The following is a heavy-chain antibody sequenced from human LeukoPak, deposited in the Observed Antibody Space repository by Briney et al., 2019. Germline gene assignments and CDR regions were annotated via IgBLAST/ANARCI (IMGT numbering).Heavy chain of an antibody. CDR2: ISSSSSTI. CDR3: ARDHLNPEYCGGDCYAFDY. D-gene: IGHD2-21*02. J-gene: IGHJ4*02. Sequence: PGGSLRLSCAASGFTFSSYSMNWVSQAPGKGLEWVSYISSSSSTIYYADSVKGRFTISRDNAKNSLYLQMNSLRAEDTDVYYCARDHLNPEYCGGDCYAFDYWGQGTLVTVSS. CDR1: GFTFSSYS. V-gene: IGHV3-48*01.